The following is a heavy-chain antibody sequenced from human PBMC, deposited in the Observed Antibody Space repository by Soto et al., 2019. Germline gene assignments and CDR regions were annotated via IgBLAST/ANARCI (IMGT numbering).Heavy chain of an antibody. Sequence: SVKVSCKASGGTFSSYAISWVRQAPGQGLEWMGGIIPIFGTANYAQKFQGRVTITADESTSTAYMELSSLRSEDTAVYYCARGTGLGTVTPYYYYGMVVWGQGTTVTVSS. CDR2: IIPIFGTA. V-gene: IGHV1-69*13. D-gene: IGHD4-4*01. J-gene: IGHJ6*02. CDR3: ARGTGLGTVTPYYYYGMVV. CDR1: GGTFSSYA.